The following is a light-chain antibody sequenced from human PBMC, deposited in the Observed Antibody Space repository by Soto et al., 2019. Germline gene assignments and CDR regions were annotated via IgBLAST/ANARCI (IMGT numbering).Light chain of an antibody. CDR1: KLGDKY. CDR2: QDS. CDR3: QAWDSSTYVV. Sequence: SYELTQPPSVSVSTGQTASITCSGDKLGDKYACWYQQKQGQSPVLVIYQDSKRPSGIPERFSGSNSGNTATLTISGTQAMDEADYYCQAWDSSTYVVFGGGTKRTVL. V-gene: IGLV3-1*01. J-gene: IGLJ2*01.